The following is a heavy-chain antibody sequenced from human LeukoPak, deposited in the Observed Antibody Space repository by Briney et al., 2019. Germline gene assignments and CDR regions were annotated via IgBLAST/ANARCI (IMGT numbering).Heavy chain of an antibody. CDR2: INHSGAT. D-gene: IGHD6-19*01. CDR1: GASISSSSCY. CDR3: ATPTRGGIAVTGTFGH. J-gene: IGHJ4*02. V-gene: IGHV4-39*07. Sequence: SETLSLTCTVSGASISSSSCYWGWIRQPPGKGLEWIGEINHSGATNYNPSLKSRVTISVDTSKNQFSLRLTSVSAADTGVYYCATPTRGGIAVTGTFGHWGQGTQVTVSS.